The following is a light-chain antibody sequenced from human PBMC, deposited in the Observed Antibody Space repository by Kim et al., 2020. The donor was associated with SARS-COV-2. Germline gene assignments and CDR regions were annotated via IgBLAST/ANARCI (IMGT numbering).Light chain of an antibody. CDR3: QQLNSFPRT. Sequence: GDRVTITCRASQGISRSLAWYQQKPGKAPTHLIYGASILQSGVPSRFSGSGSGTDFTLTISSLQPEDCATYYCQQLNSFPRTFGQGTKLEI. J-gene: IGKJ2*01. CDR2: GAS. CDR1: QGISRS. V-gene: IGKV1-9*01.